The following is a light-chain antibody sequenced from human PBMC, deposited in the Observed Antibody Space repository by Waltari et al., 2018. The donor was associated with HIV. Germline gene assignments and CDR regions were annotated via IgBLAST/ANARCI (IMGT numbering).Light chain of an antibody. CDR3: QQYKTYPRT. CDR1: QDIRNY. CDR2: AAS. Sequence: HMTQSPSSLSASVGDTITISCRASQDIRNYLAWFQQNPGKAPKSLIYAASRLQDGVPSRFSGSGSGTDFTLTISSLQPEDFATYYCQQYKTYPRTFGHGTTVEI. J-gene: IGKJ1*01. V-gene: IGKV1-16*01.